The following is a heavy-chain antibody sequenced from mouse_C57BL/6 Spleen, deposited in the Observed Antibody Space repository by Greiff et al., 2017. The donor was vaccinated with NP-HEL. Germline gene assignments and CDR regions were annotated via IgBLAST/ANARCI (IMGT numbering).Heavy chain of an antibody. CDR2: INSDGGST. CDR3: ARQGYYGSSPWFAY. CDR1: EYAFPSHD. D-gene: IGHD1-1*01. Sequence: EVQLVESGGGLVQPGASLKLSCESNEYAFPSHDMSWVRQTPEKRLELVAAINSDGGSTSYPDTLARRFIISRDNTKTTLYLQMSSLRSEDTALYYCARQGYYGSSPWFAYWGQGTLVTVSA. J-gene: IGHJ3*01. V-gene: IGHV5-2*01.